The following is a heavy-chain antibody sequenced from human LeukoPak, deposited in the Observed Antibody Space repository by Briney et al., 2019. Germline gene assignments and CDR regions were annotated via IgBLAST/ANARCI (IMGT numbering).Heavy chain of an antibody. Sequence: PSETLSLTCTVSDDSISDYYRGWIRQPPGKGLEWIGYFYNSGRSTYNPSLKSRVTISVDTSKNQFSLKLSSVTAADTAVYYCARGGYSYGYFDYWGQGTLVTVSS. J-gene: IGHJ4*02. D-gene: IGHD5-18*01. V-gene: IGHV4-59*08. CDR1: DDSISDYY. CDR3: ARGGYSYGYFDY. CDR2: FYNSGRS.